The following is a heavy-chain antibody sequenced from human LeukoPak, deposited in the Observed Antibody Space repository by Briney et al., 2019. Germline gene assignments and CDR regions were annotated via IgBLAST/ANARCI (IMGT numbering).Heavy chain of an antibody. CDR3: AREPPIAAAGIVEGGYFDY. D-gene: IGHD6-13*01. Sequence: GGSLRLSCAASGFTVSSNYMSWVRQAPGKGLEWVSVIYSGGSTYYADSVKGRFTISRDNSKNTLYLQMNSLRAEDTAVYYCAREPPIAAAGIVEGGYFDYWGQGTLVTVSS. V-gene: IGHV3-53*01. CDR2: IYSGGST. CDR1: GFTVSSNY. J-gene: IGHJ4*02.